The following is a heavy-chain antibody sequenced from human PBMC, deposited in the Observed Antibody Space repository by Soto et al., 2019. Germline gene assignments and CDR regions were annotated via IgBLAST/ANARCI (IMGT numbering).Heavy chain of an antibody. CDR3: AKGDGFDWSMDV. J-gene: IGHJ6*02. CDR1: GFTFSSYG. Sequence: PGGSLRLSXAASGFTFSSYGMHWARQAPGKGLEWVAVISYDGSNKYYADSVKGRFTISRDNSKNTLYLQMNSLRAEDTAVYYGAKGDGFDWSMDVWGQGTTVTVSS. CDR2: ISYDGSNK. D-gene: IGHD3-9*01. V-gene: IGHV3-30*18.